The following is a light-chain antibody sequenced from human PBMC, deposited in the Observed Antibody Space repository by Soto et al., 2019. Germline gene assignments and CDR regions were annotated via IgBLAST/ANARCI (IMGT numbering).Light chain of an antibody. V-gene: IGKV3-20*01. Sequence: DIVLTQSPGTLSLSPGDRATLSCTSSQSVSSRFLAWYQQKHGQPPSLLIYGASSRATGIPDRFSGRGSGTACTLTISRLEPEDVAVYYCQQYGSSLWTLGQGTKVDI. J-gene: IGKJ1*01. CDR1: QSVSSRF. CDR2: GAS. CDR3: QQYGSSLWT.